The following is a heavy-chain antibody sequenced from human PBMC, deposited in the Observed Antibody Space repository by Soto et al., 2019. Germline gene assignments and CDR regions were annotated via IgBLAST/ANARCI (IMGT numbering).Heavy chain of an antibody. CDR2: INAGNGNT. CDR3: ARARLGAVGAFDY. V-gene: IGHV1-3*01. D-gene: IGHD3-10*01. J-gene: IGHJ4*02. CDR1: GYTFTSYA. Sequence: ASVKVSCKASGYTFTSYAMHWVRQAPGQRLEWMGWINAGNGNTKYSQKFQGRVTITRDTSASTAYMELSSLRSEDTAVYYCARARLGAVGAFDYWGQGTLVTVSS.